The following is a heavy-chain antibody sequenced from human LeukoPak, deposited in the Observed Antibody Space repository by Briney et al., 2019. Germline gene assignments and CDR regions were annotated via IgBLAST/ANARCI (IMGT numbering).Heavy chain of an antibody. Sequence: SETLSLTCTVSGGSISSHYWSWIRQPPGKGLEWIGYIYYSGSTNYNPSLKSRVTISVDTSKNQFSLKLSSVTAADTAVHYCARDRDIAMVTSWFDPWGQGTLVTASS. CDR3: ARDRDIAMVTSWFDP. CDR2: IYYSGST. D-gene: IGHD5-18*01. J-gene: IGHJ5*02. CDR1: GGSISSHY. V-gene: IGHV4-59*11.